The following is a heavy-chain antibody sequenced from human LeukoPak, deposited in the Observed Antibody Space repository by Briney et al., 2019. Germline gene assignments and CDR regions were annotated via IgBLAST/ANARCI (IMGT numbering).Heavy chain of an antibody. Sequence: ASVKVSCKASGYTFTDYAMHWVRQAPGQRLEWMGWINAGNGNTKYSQKFQGRVTITRDTSASTAYMELSSLRSEDTAVYYCARDRDGDYAFDIWGQGTMVTVSS. CDR3: ARDRDGDYAFDI. V-gene: IGHV1-3*01. J-gene: IGHJ3*02. CDR2: INAGNGNT. CDR1: GYTFTDYA. D-gene: IGHD4-17*01.